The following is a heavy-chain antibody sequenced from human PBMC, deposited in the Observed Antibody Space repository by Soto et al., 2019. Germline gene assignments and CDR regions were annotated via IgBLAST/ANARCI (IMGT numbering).Heavy chain of an antibody. CDR3: ARDREYYFDY. V-gene: IGHV4-59*01. CDR2: IYYSGST. Sequence: SETLSLTCTVSGGSISSYYWSWIRQPPGKGLEWIGYIYYSGSTNYNPSLKSRVTISVDTSKNQFSLKLSSVTAADTAVCYCARDREYYFDYWGQGTLVTVSS. J-gene: IGHJ4*02. CDR1: GGSISSYY.